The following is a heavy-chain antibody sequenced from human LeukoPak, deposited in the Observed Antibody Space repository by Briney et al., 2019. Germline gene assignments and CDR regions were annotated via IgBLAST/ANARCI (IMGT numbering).Heavy chain of an antibody. CDR3: AREHPAGNYLRDPYPFDY. J-gene: IGHJ4*02. CDR2: INPNNGGT. V-gene: IGHV1-2*02. Sequence: ASVKVSCKASGYTFTDYYLHWVRQAPGQGLEWMGWINPNNGGTHFGQMFQGRVTVTRDTSISTAYMDLSGLRSEDSAVYYCAREHPAGNYLRDPYPFDYWGQGTLVTVSS. CDR1: GYTFTDYY. D-gene: IGHD3-10*01.